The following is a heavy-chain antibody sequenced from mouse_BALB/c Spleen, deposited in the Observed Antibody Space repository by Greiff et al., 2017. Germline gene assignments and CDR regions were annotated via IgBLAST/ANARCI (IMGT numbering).Heavy chain of an antibody. CDR3: ARWYGNSFPY. CDR2: IDPANGNT. J-gene: IGHJ3*01. D-gene: IGHD2-10*02. CDR1: GFNIKDTY. V-gene: IGHV14-3*02. Sequence: VHVKQSGAELVKPGASVKLSCTASGFNIKDTYMHWVKQRPEQGLEWIGRIDPANGNTKYDPKFQGKATITADTSSNTAYLQLSSLTSEDTAVYYCARWYGNSFPYWGQGTLVTVSA.